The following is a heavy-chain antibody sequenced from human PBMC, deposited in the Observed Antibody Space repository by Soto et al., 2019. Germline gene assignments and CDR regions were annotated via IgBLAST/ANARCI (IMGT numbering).Heavy chain of an antibody. V-gene: IGHV4-34*01. D-gene: IGHD2-15*01. J-gene: IGHJ6*02. Sequence: KPSETLSLTCAVYGGSFSGYYWSWIRQPPGKGLEWIGEINHSGSTNYNPSLKSRVTISVDTSKNQFSLKLSSVTAADTAVYYCARAVVVAATPLVPGGMDVWGQGTTVTVSS. CDR3: ARAVVVAATPLVPGGMDV. CDR2: INHSGST. CDR1: GGSFSGYY.